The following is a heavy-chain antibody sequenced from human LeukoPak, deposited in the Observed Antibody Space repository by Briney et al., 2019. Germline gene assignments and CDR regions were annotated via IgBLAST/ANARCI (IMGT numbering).Heavy chain of an antibody. D-gene: IGHD2-2*01. J-gene: IGHJ4*02. CDR1: GGSISGYY. V-gene: IGHV4-59*08. CDR3: TRRVAIPGPPKAFFDY. Sequence: SETLSLTCSVSGGSISGYYWSWIRQPPGKELEWIGDVYYSENTKYNPPLESRVTISLDTSKNQVSLRLNSVTTVDTAVSSGTRRVAIPGPPKAFFDYWGQGTLVTVSS. CDR2: VYYSENT.